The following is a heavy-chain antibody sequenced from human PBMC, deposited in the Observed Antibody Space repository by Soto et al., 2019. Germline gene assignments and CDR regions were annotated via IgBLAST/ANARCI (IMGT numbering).Heavy chain of an antibody. CDR3: ARQQGTAAAYDY. Sequence: VASVKVSCKASGGTFGSYSISWVRQAPGQGLEWMGGIIGIFGTANYAQKFQGRVTITADKSTSTAYMELSSLRSEDTAVYYCARQQGTAAAYDYWGQGTLVTVSS. CDR1: GGTFGSYS. J-gene: IGHJ4*02. D-gene: IGHD6-13*01. V-gene: IGHV1-69*06. CDR2: IIGIFGTA.